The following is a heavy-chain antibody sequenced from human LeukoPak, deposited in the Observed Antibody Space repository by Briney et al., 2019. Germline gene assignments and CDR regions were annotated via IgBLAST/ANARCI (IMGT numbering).Heavy chain of an antibody. CDR1: GFTVSSKY. Sequence: GGSLRLSCAASGFTVSSKYMSWVRQAPGKGLEWVSIIYSGGSTYYADSVKGRFTISRDNSKNTLYLQMNSLRAEDTAVYYCASRYYYDSSGYYNVDYWGQGTLVTVSS. CDR2: IYSGGST. J-gene: IGHJ4*02. CDR3: ASRYYYDSSGYYNVDY. V-gene: IGHV3-53*01. D-gene: IGHD3-22*01.